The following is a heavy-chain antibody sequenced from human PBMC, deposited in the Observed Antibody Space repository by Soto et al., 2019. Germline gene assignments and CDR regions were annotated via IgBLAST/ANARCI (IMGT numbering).Heavy chain of an antibody. CDR2: IYWDDDE. D-gene: IGHD3-10*01. Sequence: QINLKESGPTLVNPTQTLTLTCSFSGFSLTTAGVGVGWVRQSPGEALEWLALIYWDDDERYSPSLKTRLTITQHTSKNQVVLKMTNMAPVDTATYYCAHSRNLITEDAQVGDFDYWGQGTLVTVSS. CDR1: GFSLTTAGVG. CDR3: AHSRNLITEDAQVGDFDY. V-gene: IGHV2-5*02. J-gene: IGHJ4*02.